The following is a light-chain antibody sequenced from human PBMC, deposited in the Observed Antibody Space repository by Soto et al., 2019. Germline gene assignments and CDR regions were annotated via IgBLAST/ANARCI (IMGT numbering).Light chain of an antibody. CDR3: AAWDDSLSAVV. CDR1: SSNIGSNY. J-gene: IGLJ2*01. Sequence: QSVLTQPPSASGTPGQRVTISCSGSSSNIGSNYLYWYQQLPGTAPKLLIYRNNERPSGVPDRFSGSKSGTSASLAISGPRSEDEADYYCAAWDDSLSAVVFGGGTKLTVL. V-gene: IGLV1-47*01. CDR2: RNN.